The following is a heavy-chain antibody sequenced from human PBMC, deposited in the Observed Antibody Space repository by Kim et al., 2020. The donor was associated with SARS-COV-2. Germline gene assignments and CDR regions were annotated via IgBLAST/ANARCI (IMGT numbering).Heavy chain of an antibody. J-gene: IGHJ4*02. Sequence: NPSRNSQVTISVDTSMTQFSLNLSSVTAADTAIYYCARPGHTSGWFPFDFWGQGTLVTVSS. D-gene: IGHD6-19*01. CDR3: ARPGHTSGWFPFDF. V-gene: IGHV4-39*01.